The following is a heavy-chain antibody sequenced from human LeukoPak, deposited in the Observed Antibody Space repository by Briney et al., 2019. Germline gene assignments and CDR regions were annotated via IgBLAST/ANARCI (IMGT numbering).Heavy chain of an antibody. CDR3: ARDYYMDV. Sequence: SYSMNWVRQAPGKGLEWVSYISSSSSTIYYADSVKGRFTISRDNGKNYMYMQMNRLRAADTAVYYCARDYYMDVWGKGTTVTVSS. CDR1: SYS. V-gene: IGHV3-48*01. CDR2: ISSSSSTI. J-gene: IGHJ6*03.